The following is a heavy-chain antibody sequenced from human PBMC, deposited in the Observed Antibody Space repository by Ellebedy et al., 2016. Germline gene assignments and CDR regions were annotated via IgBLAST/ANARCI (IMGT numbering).Heavy chain of an antibody. CDR1: GFTFDDYG. J-gene: IGHJ6*02. CDR2: INWNGGST. CDR3: ARSRGVIRDYYYYGMDV. V-gene: IGHV3-20*01. Sequence: GGSLRLSXAASGFTFDDYGMSWVRQAPGKGLEWVSGINWNGGSTGYADSVKGRFTISRDNAKNSLYLQMNSLRAEDTALYHCARSRGVIRDYYYYGMDVWGQGTTVTVSS. D-gene: IGHD3-10*01.